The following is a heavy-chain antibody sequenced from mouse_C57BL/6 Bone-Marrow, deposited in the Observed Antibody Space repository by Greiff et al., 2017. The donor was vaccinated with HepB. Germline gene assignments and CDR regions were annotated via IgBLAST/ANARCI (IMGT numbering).Heavy chain of an antibody. CDR3: ARYKLGRGFAY. D-gene: IGHD4-1*01. Sequence: QVHVKQPGAELVKPGASVKLSCKASGYTFTSYWMHWVKQRPGQGLEWIGMIHPNSGSTNYNEKFKSKATLTVDKSSSTAYMQLSSLTSEDSAVYYCARYKLGRGFAYWGQGTLVTVSA. CDR1: GYTFTSYW. J-gene: IGHJ3*01. V-gene: IGHV1-64*01. CDR2: IHPNSGST.